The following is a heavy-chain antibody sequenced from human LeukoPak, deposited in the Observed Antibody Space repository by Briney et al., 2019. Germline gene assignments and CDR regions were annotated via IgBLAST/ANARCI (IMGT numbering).Heavy chain of an antibody. CDR1: GYTFTSYA. CDR3: ARAYDSGCNY. Sequence: ASVKISCKASGYTFTSYAIHWVRQAPGQRLEWMGLINAANGNIRYSQTFQDRVTITRDTSASTAYMELSSLRSEDTAVYYCARAYDSGCNYWGQGTLVTVSS. J-gene: IGHJ4*02. D-gene: IGHD6-19*01. CDR2: INAANGNI. V-gene: IGHV1-3*01.